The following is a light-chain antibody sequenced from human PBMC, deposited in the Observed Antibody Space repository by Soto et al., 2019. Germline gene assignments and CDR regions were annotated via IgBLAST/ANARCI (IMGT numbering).Light chain of an antibody. V-gene: IGLV2-8*01. J-gene: IGLJ3*02. Sequence: QYALTQPPSASGSPGQSVTISCTGTSSDVGGYNYVSWYQQHPGKAPKLVIYEVNKRPSGVPDRFSGSKSGNTASLTVSGLQAEDEADYYCSSYAGSNKVFGGGTKVTVL. CDR1: SSDVGGYNY. CDR2: EVN. CDR3: SSYAGSNKV.